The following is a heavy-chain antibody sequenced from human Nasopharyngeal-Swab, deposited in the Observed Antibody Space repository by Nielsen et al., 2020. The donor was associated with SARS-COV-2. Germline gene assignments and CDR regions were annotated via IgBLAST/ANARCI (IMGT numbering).Heavy chain of an antibody. Sequence: GGSLRLSCAASGFTFSSYAMHWIRQAPGKGLEWVAIIWYDASNKFYSDSVKGRFTISRDNAKNSLYLQMNSLRAEDTAVYYCARGDDTTDYYEPFDYWGQGTLVTVSS. J-gene: IGHJ4*02. D-gene: IGHD3-22*01. CDR1: GFTFSSYA. CDR2: IWYDASNK. CDR3: ARGDDTTDYYEPFDY. V-gene: IGHV3-33*01.